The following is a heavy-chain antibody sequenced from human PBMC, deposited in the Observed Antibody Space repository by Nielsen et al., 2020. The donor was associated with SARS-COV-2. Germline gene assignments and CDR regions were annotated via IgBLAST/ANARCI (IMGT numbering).Heavy chain of an antibody. D-gene: IGHD3-9*01. CDR2: ISSSSSYT. J-gene: IGHJ6*02. Sequence: WIRQPPGKGLEWVSYISSSSSYTNYADSVKGRFTISRDNAKNSLYLQMNSLRDEDTAVYYCARAPGYYDILTGYAGYYYYGMDVWGQGTTVTVSS. CDR3: ARAPGYYDILTGYAGYYYYGMDV. V-gene: IGHV3-11*06.